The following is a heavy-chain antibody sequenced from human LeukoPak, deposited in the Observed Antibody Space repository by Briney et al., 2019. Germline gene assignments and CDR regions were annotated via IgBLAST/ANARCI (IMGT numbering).Heavy chain of an antibody. CDR2: INHSGGT. J-gene: IGHJ5*02. V-gene: IGHV4-34*01. CDR3: ARGPAAIHP. D-gene: IGHD2-2*01. CDR1: AYPLTNHY. Sequence: PSETLSLTCAVYAYPLTNHYWIWIRQPPGKGLEWIGEINHSGGTNYNPSLKSRVTISVDTSKNQFSLKLTSVTAADTAVYYCARGPAAIHPWGQGTLVTVSS.